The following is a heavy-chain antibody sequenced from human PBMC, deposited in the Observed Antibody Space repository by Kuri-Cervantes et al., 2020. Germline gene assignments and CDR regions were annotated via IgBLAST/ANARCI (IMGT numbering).Heavy chain of an antibody. V-gene: IGHV3-7*03. CDR3: AKDHVYGYHKNSVYFDY. CDR1: GFTFSSYS. D-gene: IGHD5-18*01. CDR2: IKQDGSEK. Sequence: ESLKISFAAPGFTFSSYSMNWVRQAPGKGLEWVANIKQDGSEKYYVDSVKGRFTISRDNAKNSLYLQMNSLRAEDTALYYCAKDHVYGYHKNSVYFDYWGQGTLVTVSS. J-gene: IGHJ4*02.